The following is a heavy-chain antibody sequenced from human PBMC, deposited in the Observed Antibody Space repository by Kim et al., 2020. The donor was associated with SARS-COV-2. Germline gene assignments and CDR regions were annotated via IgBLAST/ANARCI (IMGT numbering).Heavy chain of an antibody. CDR3: ARRCLGSTSCYAAFDY. CDR1: GYSFTSYW. J-gene: IGHJ4*02. CDR2: IYPGDSDT. Sequence: GESLKISCKGSGYSFTSYWIGWVRQMPGKGLEWMGIIYPGDSDTRYSPSFQGQVTISADKSISTAYLQWSSLKASDTAMYYCARRCLGSTSCYAAFDYWGQRTLVTVSS. D-gene: IGHD2-2*01. V-gene: IGHV5-51*01.